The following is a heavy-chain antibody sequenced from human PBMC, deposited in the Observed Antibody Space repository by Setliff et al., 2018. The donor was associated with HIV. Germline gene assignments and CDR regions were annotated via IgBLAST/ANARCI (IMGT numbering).Heavy chain of an antibody. J-gene: IGHJ3*02. D-gene: IGHD5-18*01. CDR1: GYTFTNYG. CDR2: ISAYNGNT. CDR3: AKGNSYAENAFDI. Sequence: ASVKVSCKASGYTFTNYGISWVRQAPGQGLEWMGWISAYNGNTNYAQKLQGRVTTTTDTSTTTAYMELRSLRSDDTAVYYCAKGNSYAENAFDIWGQGTMVTVSS. V-gene: IGHV1-18*01.